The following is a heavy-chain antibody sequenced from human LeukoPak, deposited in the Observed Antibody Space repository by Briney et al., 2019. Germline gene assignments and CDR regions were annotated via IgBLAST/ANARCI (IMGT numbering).Heavy chain of an antibody. V-gene: IGHV4-39*01. CDR1: GGSISSSSYY. CDR3: ARHSVGFDY. Sequence: PSETLSLTCTVSGGSISSSSYYWGWIRQPPGKGLEWIGSIYYSGSTYYNPSLKSRVTISVDTSKNQFSLKLSSVTAADTAVYYCARHSVGFDYWGQGTLVTVSS. J-gene: IGHJ4*02. CDR2: IYYSGST.